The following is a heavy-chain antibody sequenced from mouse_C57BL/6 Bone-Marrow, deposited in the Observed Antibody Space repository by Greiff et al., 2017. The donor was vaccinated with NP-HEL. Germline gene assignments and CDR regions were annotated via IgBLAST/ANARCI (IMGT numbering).Heavy chain of an antibody. CDR3: AKGGYGCDEGYFDV. V-gene: IGHV1-63*01. D-gene: IGHD2-2*01. CDR1: GYSFTTYW. Sequence: VTLQQSGAELVRPGTSVKMSCKASGYSFTTYWIGWAQQRPGHGIEWIGDIYLGGGYTNYNEKFMGKAPLTSDKSSRTAYMQFSSLTSEDSAIDDGAKGGYGCDEGYFDVWGTGTTGTVSS. CDR2: IYLGGGYT. J-gene: IGHJ1*03.